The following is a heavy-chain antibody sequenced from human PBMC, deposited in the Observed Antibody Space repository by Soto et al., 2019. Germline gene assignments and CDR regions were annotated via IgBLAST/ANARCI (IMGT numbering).Heavy chain of an antibody. Sequence: SETLSVTCTVSGGSIRSGDYYWSWIHQPPGKGLEWIGYIYYSGSTYYNPSLKSRVTISVDTSKNQFSLKLSSVTAADTAVYYCAGQRPKYSSGWYDYWGQGTLVTVSS. V-gene: IGHV4-30-4*01. J-gene: IGHJ4*02. CDR2: IYYSGST. CDR3: AGQRPKYSSGWYDY. CDR1: GGSIRSGDYY. D-gene: IGHD6-19*01.